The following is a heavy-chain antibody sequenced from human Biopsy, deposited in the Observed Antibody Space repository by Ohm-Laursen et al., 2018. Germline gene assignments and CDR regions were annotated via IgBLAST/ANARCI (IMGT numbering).Heavy chain of an antibody. Sequence: GSLRLSCAASGFTFSSYSMNWVRQAPGKGLEWVSSISTSSTYIYYADSVKGRFSISRDDALNSLYLQMNSLRAEDTAVYYCARVAALNYSDSWYETWFDPWGQGTLVTVSS. V-gene: IGHV3-21*01. CDR3: ARVAALNYSDSWYETWFDP. CDR2: ISTSSTYI. J-gene: IGHJ5*02. CDR1: GFTFSSYS. D-gene: IGHD6-13*01.